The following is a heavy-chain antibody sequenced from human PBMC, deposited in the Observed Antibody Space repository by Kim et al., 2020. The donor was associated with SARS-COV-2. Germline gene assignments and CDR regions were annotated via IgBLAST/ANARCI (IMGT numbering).Heavy chain of an antibody. J-gene: IGHJ4*02. CDR1: GFTFSSYA. V-gene: IGHV3-30*04. CDR3: ARGILRYFFGLGTY. CDR2: ISYDGSNK. Sequence: GGSLRLSCAASGFTFSSYAMHWVRQAPGKGLEWVAVISYDGSNKYYADSVKGRFTISRDNSKNTLYLQMNSLRAEDTAVYYCARGILRYFFGLGTYWGQGTLVTVSS. D-gene: IGHD3-9*01.